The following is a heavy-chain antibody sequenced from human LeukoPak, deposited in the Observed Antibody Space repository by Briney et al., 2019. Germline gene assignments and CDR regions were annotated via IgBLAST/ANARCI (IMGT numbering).Heavy chain of an antibody. J-gene: IGHJ4*02. CDR1: GFTFSSYA. Sequence: PGGSLGLSCAASGFTFSSYAMSWVRQAPGKGLEWVAFISHDGNIKSNVDSETGRFTISRDNSRNALYLQMNSLRADDTAVYYCGRDRSQNYCVDWWGQGTLVTVSS. CDR3: GRDRSQNYCVDW. V-gene: IGHV3-30*03. CDR2: ISHDGNIK. D-gene: IGHD2-21*01.